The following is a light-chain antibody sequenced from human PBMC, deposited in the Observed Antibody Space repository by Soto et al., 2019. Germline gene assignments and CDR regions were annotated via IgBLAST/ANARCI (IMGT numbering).Light chain of an antibody. V-gene: IGKV3-11*01. J-gene: IGKJ2*02. CDR1: QSVSSY. Sequence: EIVLTQSPATLSLSPGERATLSCRASQSVSSYLAWYQQKPGQAPRLLIYDASNRATGIPARFSGSGSGTDFTLTISSLEPEDFAVYYCQQRSNSGTFVQGTKLEIK. CDR2: DAS. CDR3: QQRSNSGT.